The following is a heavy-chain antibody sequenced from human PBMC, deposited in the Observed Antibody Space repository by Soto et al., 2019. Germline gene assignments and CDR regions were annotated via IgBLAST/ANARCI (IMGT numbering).Heavy chain of an antibody. CDR2: IWYDGSNK. CDR3: ASGDESSGYYPSTRFDY. D-gene: IGHD3-22*01. Sequence: GGSLRLSCAASGFTFSSYGMHWVRQAPGKGLEWVAVIWYDGSNKYYADSVKGRFTISRDNSKNTLYLQMNSLRAEDTAVYYCASGDESSGYYPSTRFDYWGQGTLVTVSS. J-gene: IGHJ4*02. CDR1: GFTFSSYG. V-gene: IGHV3-33*01.